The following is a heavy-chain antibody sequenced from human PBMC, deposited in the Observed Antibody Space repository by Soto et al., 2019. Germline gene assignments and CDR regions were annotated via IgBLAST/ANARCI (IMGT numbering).Heavy chain of an antibody. CDR2: ISSSSSYI. D-gene: IGHD3-10*01. V-gene: IGHV3-21*01. J-gene: IGHJ3*02. CDR1: GFTFSSYS. Sequence: GGSLRLSCAASGFTFSSYSMNWVRQAPGKGLEWVSSISSSSSYIYYADSVKGRFTISRDNAKNSLYLQMNSLRAEDTAVYYCARDLPYYYGSGSYYAFDIWGQGTMVTVSS. CDR3: ARDLPYYYGSGSYYAFDI.